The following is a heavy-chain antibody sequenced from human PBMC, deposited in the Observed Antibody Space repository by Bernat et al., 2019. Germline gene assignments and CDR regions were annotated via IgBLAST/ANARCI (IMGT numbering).Heavy chain of an antibody. V-gene: IGHV3-74*01. Sequence: EVQLVESGGGLVQPGGSLRLSCAASGFTFSSHWMHWVRQVPGKGLVWVSRINSDGSSISYADSVKGRFTISRDNAKNTLYLQMNSLRADDTAVYYCARDVYGISSGLFDPWGQGTLVTVSS. CDR2: INSDGSSI. CDR1: GFTFSSHW. D-gene: IGHD6-13*01. J-gene: IGHJ5*02. CDR3: ARDVYGISSGLFDP.